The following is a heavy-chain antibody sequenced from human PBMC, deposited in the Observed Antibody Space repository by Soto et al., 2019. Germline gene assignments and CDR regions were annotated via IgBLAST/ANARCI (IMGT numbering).Heavy chain of an antibody. J-gene: IGHJ6*02. Sequence: ASVKVSCKASGYTFTSYYMHWVRQAPGQGLEWMGIINPSGGTNYAQKFQGWVTMTRDTSISTAYMELSRLRSDDTAVYYCARDVGYCSGGSCYSPVMDVWGQGTTVTVSS. V-gene: IGHV1-2*04. CDR1: GYTFTSYY. CDR3: ARDVGYCSGGSCYSPVMDV. CDR2: INPSGGT. D-gene: IGHD2-15*01.